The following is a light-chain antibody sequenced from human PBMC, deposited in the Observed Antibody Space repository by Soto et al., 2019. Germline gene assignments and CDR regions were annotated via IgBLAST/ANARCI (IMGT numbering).Light chain of an antibody. CDR2: GAS. Sequence: IQMTQSPSSLSASVGDSVTVTCRTSQSINIYLNWYQQKPGKAPTLLIYGASSLQSGVPSRFTGGVSRTDFTLTISSLQPEDFATYSCQQSYRSPYTFGQGTKLEIK. CDR3: QQSYRSPYT. CDR1: QSINIY. V-gene: IGKV1-39*01. J-gene: IGKJ2*01.